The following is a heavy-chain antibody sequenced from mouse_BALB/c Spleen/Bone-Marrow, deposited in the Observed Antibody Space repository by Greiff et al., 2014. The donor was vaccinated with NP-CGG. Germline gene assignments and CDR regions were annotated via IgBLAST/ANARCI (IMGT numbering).Heavy chain of an antibody. Sequence: QVHVKQSGPELVKPGASVKISCKASGYAFSSSWMNWVKQRPGQGLEWIGRIYPGDGDTNYNGKFKGKATLTADKSSSTAYMQLSSLTSVDSAVYFCARHAYGNSYWYFDVWGAGTTVTVSP. CDR3: ARHAYGNSYWYFDV. CDR1: GYAFSSSW. CDR2: IYPGDGDT. J-gene: IGHJ1*01. D-gene: IGHD2-1*01. V-gene: IGHV1-82*01.